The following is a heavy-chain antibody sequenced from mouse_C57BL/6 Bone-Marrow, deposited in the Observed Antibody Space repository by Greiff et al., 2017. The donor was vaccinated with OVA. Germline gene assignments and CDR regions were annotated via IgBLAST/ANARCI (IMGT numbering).Heavy chain of an antibody. CDR1: GYTFTSYW. D-gene: IGHD1-1*01. CDR3: ARSRSSNYTWFAY. CDR2: IHPNSGST. V-gene: IGHV1-64*01. Sequence: QVQLQQPGAELVKPGASVKVSCKASGYTFTSYWMHWVKQRPGQGLEWIGMIHPNSGSTNYNEKFKSKATLTVDKSSSTAYMQLSSLTSEDSAVYYCARSRSSNYTWFAYWGQGTLVTVSA. J-gene: IGHJ3*01.